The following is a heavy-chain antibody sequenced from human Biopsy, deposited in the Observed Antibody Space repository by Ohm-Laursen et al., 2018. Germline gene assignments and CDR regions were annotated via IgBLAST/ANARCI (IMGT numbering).Heavy chain of an antibody. CDR3: VSVYGDDYSYYGLDV. V-gene: IGHV4-4*07. CDR2: MYISGTT. J-gene: IGHJ6*02. Sequence: GTLSLTCSVSGGSLSNFYWSWIRPPAGKGLEWIGRMYISGTTNYNPSLKSRVTMSIDTSKNQFPLRLSSVTAADTAFYYCVSVYGDDYSYYGLDVWGQGTSVTVSS. D-gene: IGHD4-17*01. CDR1: GGSLSNFY.